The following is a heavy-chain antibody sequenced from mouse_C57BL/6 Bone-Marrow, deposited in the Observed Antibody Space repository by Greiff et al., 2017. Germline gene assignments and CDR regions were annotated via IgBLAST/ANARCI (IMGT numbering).Heavy chain of an antibody. CDR1: GYTFTDYS. J-gene: IGHJ3*01. CDR3: ARTPPFSNSSPFAY. V-gene: IGHV1-19*01. CDR2: INPYNGGT. Sequence: VKLQQSGPVLVKPGASVKMSCKVSGYTFTDYSMNWVKQSHGKSLEWIGVINPYNGGTRYNQKFKGKATLTVDKSSSTAYMELNSLTSEDSAVXYCARTPPFSNSSPFAYWGQGTLVTVSA. D-gene: IGHD1-1*01.